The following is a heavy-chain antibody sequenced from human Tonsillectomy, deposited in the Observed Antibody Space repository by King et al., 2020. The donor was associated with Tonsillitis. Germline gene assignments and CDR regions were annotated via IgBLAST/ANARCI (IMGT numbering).Heavy chain of an antibody. D-gene: IGHD6-19*01. CDR3: ARGGGPITVAGFDY. CDR2: INHSGST. J-gene: IGHJ4*02. V-gene: IGHV4-34*01. CDR1: GGSFSGYY. Sequence: VQLQQWGAGLLKPSETLSLTCAVYGGSFSGYYWSWIRQPPGKGLEGIGEINHSGSTNYKPSLKSRVTISVDTSKNPFSLKLSSVTAADTAVYYCARGGGPITVAGFDYWGQGTLVTVSS.